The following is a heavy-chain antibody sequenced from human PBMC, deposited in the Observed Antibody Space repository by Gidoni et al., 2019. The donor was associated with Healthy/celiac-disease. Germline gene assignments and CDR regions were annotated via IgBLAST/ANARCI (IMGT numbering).Heavy chain of an antibody. V-gene: IGHV3-33*01. CDR1: GFTFSSYG. CDR3: ARDGAPFRVGPFDY. CDR2: IWYDGSNK. Sequence: QVQLVESGGGVVQPGRSLRLSCAASGFTFSSYGMHWVRQAPGKGLEWVAVIWYDGSNKYYADSVKGRFTISRDNSKNTLYLQMNSLRAEDTAVYYCARDGAPFRVGPFDYWGQGTLVTVSS. J-gene: IGHJ4*02. D-gene: IGHD3-16*01.